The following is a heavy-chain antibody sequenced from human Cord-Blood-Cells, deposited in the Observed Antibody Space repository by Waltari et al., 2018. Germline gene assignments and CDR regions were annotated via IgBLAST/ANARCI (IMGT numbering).Heavy chain of an antibody. Sequence: QLQLQESGPGLVTPSETLSLTSTVLVASLSSVSYYWGWICQPPGKGLEWIGGIYYSGSTYYNPSLKSRVAISVDTSKNQFSLKLSSVTAADTAVYYCARRTPWVDYWGQGTLVTVSS. CDR3: ARRTPWVDY. CDR1: VASLSSVSYY. V-gene: IGHV4-39*01. J-gene: IGHJ4*02. CDR2: IYYSGST. D-gene: IGHD2-15*01.